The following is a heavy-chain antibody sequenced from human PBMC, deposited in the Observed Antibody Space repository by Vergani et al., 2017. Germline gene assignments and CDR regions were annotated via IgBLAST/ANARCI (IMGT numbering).Heavy chain of an antibody. J-gene: IGHJ4*02. CDR2: VNHGGST. V-gene: IGHV4-34*01. Sequence: QVQLQEWGAGLLKTSETLSLTCGVSGGSFSDYYWSWIRQAPGMGLEWIGEVNHGGSTNYNQSLKSRVSISVDTSKNQFSLQLTSVTAADSALYFCASIARAPTRRNPPPDYWGQGILVTVSS. CDR1: GGSFSDYY. CDR3: ASIARAPTRRNPPPDY. D-gene: IGHD3-16*02.